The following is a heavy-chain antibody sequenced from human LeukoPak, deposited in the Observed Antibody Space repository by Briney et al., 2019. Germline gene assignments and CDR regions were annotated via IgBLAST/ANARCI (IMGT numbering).Heavy chain of an antibody. V-gene: IGHV3-64D*09. CDR1: GFTFSSYA. D-gene: IGHD3-9*01. CDR3: HGLFS. Sequence: GGSLRLSCSASGFTFSSYAMHWVRQAPGKGLEDVSAISSKGGGTYYPDSVKGRFTISRDNSKNTLYLQMSSLRPEDTALYYCHGLFSWGQGTLVTVSS. J-gene: IGHJ5*02. CDR2: ISSKGGGT.